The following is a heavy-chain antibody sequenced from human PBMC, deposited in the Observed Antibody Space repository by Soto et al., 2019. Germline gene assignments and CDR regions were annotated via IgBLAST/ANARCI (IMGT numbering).Heavy chain of an antibody. D-gene: IGHD4-4*01. CDR3: AKDHRDYSNVDY. J-gene: IGHJ4*02. CDR1: GFTFSSYG. CDR2: ISYDGSNK. Sequence: GGSLRLSCAASGFTFSSYGMHWVRQAPGKGLEWVAVISYDGSNKYYADSVKGRFTISRDNSKNTLYLQMNSLRAEDTAVYYCAKDHRDYSNVDYWGQGTLVTVSS. V-gene: IGHV3-30*18.